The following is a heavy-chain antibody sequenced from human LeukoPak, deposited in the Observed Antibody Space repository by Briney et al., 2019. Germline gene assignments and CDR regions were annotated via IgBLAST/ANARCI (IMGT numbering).Heavy chain of an antibody. D-gene: IGHD2-8*02. Sequence: PSVTLSLTCAVYGGSFSGYYWSWIRQPPGKGLEWIGEINHSGSTNYNPSLKSRVTISVDTSKNQFSLKLSSVTAADTAVYYCARAYWRYNWFDPWGQGTLVTVSS. J-gene: IGHJ5*02. CDR3: ARAYWRYNWFDP. CDR2: INHSGST. CDR1: GGSFSGYY. V-gene: IGHV4-34*01.